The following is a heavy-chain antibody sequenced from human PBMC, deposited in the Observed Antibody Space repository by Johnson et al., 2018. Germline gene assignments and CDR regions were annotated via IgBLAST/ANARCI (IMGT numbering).Heavy chain of an antibody. J-gene: IGHJ6*02. CDR3: ARARAGGLQYLGV. CDR2: INSDGSLI. V-gene: IGHV3-74*01. Sequence: VQLQESGGGLVQPGGSLRLSCVASEFTFNIYWMHWVRQAPGKGLEWVSRINSDGSLIFYADSVKGRFTISRDNARNTLYLQMNRLRDEDTAVYFCARARAGGLQYLGVWGQGTTVIVSS. D-gene: IGHD5-24*01. CDR1: EFTFNIYW.